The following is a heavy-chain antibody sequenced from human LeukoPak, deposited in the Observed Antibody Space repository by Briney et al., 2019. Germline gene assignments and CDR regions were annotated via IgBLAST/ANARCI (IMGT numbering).Heavy chain of an antibody. Sequence: SETLSLTCTVSGGSFSSSDYYWGWIRQPPGKGLEGIGSIYYSGTTYYNPSLKSPVTISADMSKNYVSLRLSSVTAADTATYYCARHRRYYGSGSYYSDFDSWGQGILVTVSS. CDR3: ARHRRYYGSGSYYSDFDS. D-gene: IGHD3-10*01. CDR1: GGSFSSSDYY. CDR2: IYYSGTT. J-gene: IGHJ4*02. V-gene: IGHV4-39*01.